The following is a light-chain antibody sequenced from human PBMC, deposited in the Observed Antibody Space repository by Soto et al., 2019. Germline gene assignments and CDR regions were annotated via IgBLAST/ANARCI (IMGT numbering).Light chain of an antibody. J-gene: IGLJ1*01. Sequence: QSALTQPASVSASPGQSMTISCTGTSSDVGGYNYDSWYQQHPGKAPKLIIYDVTDRPSGVSNRFSGSKSGNTASLTISGLQDEDEADYYCSSYRSNSTLEVFGTGTKVTVL. CDR1: SSDVGGYNY. CDR3: SSYRSNSTLEV. CDR2: DVT. V-gene: IGLV2-14*03.